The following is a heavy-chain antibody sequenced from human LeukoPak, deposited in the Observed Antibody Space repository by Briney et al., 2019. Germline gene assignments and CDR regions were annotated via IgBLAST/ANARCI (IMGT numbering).Heavy chain of an antibody. D-gene: IGHD3-22*01. V-gene: IGHV1-69*04. CDR3: AGHGYPHYYDSSGPIHFDY. CDR2: IIPILGIA. CDR1: GGTFSSYA. J-gene: IGHJ4*02. Sequence: SVKVSCKASGGTFSSYAISWVRQAPGQGLEWMGRIIPILGIANYAQKFQGRVTITADKSTSTAYMELSSLRSEDTAVYYCAGHGYPHYYDSSGPIHFDYWGQGTLVTVSS.